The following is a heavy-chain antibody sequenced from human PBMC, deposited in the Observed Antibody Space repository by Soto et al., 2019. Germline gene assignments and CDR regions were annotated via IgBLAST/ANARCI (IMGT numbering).Heavy chain of an antibody. D-gene: IGHD6-19*01. Sequence: QVQLVQSGAEVKKPGSSVKVSCKASGGTFSSFGIDWVRQAPGQGLEWMGDIIPMFGTVTYAQKFQGRVTITADESTTTVYMELSSLRSEDTAVYYCAREATAHSSGWHFLGQGTLVTVSS. V-gene: IGHV1-69*12. J-gene: IGHJ4*02. CDR1: GGTFSSFG. CDR3: AREATAHSSGWHF. CDR2: IIPMFGTV.